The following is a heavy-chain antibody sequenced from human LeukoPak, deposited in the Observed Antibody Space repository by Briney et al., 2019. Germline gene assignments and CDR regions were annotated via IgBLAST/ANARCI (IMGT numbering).Heavy chain of an antibody. CDR1: GFTFSSYW. V-gene: IGHV3-7*01. CDR2: IRQDGDLK. Sequence: GGSLRLSCTGSGFTFSSYWMSWVRQAPGKGLEWVANIRQDGDLKHYVDSVRGRFTISRDNAENSLYLQMNSLRAEDTAIYYCAREIVGTIKTYFDYWGQGTLVTASS. CDR3: AREIVGTIKTYFDY. D-gene: IGHD1-26*01. J-gene: IGHJ4*02.